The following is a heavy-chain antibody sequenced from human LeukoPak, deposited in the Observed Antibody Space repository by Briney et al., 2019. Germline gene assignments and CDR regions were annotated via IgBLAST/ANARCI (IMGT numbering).Heavy chain of an antibody. CDR2: ISYDGSNK. CDR1: GFTFSSYG. D-gene: IGHD6-19*01. Sequence: GGSLRLSCAASGFTFSSYGMHWVRQAPGKGLEWVAVISYDGSNKYYADSVKGRFIISRDNSKNTLYLQMNSLRAEDTAVYYCARGIAVAGTIYWGQGTLVTVSS. V-gene: IGHV3-30*03. J-gene: IGHJ4*02. CDR3: ARGIAVAGTIY.